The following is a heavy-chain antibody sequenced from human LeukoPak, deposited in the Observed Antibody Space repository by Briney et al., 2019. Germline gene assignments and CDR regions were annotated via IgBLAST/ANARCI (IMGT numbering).Heavy chain of an antibody. V-gene: IGHV3-48*01. Sequence: HPGGSLRLSCAASRFTFSSSSMNWVRQAPEKGLEWVSYISTSGGTIYYADSVKGRFTISRDNAKNSLYLQMDSLRAEDTAVYYCARHIPFDCWGQGTLVTVSS. CDR2: ISTSGGTI. CDR1: RFTFSSSS. J-gene: IGHJ4*02. CDR3: ARHIPFDC. D-gene: IGHD2-21*01.